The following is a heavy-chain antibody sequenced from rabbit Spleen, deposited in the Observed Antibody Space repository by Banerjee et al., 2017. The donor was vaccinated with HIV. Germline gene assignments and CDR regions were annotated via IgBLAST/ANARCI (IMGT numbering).Heavy chain of an antibody. D-gene: IGHD6-1*01. V-gene: IGHV1S7*01. CDR3: VSDYSDGYAGASGFNL. Sequence: APGKGLEWIGYIDPVFHTTHYASWVNGRFTISRDIDQNTLYLQLNSLTAADTATYFCVSDYSDGYAGASGFNLWGQGTLVTV. CDR2: IDPVFHTT. J-gene: IGHJ4*01.